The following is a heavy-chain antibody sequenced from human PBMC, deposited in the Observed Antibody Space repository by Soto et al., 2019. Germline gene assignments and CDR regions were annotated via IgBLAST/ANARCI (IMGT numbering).Heavy chain of an antibody. J-gene: IGHJ4*02. Sequence: GESQKISSKGSGYSFASYWIGWVRQMPGKGLEWMGIIYPGDSDTRYSPSFQGRVTISADKSISTAYLQWSSLKASDTAMYYCARLGLFGSGPVAPRGLDYWGQGTLVTVSS. CDR1: GYSFASYW. D-gene: IGHD2-15*01. V-gene: IGHV5-51*01. CDR3: ARLGLFGSGPVAPRGLDY. CDR2: IYPGDSDT.